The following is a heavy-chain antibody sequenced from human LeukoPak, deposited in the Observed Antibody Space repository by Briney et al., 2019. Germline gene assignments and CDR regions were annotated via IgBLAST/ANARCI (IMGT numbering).Heavy chain of an antibody. CDR1: GFTFSSYA. CDR2: ISGNGGST. J-gene: IGHJ4*02. Sequence: GGSLRLSCAASGFTFSSYAMSWVRQAPGKGLEWVSGISGNGGSTYYADSVKGRFTISRDNAKNSLYLQMNSLRAEDTAVYYCARAFQMATTLYYFDYWGQGTLVTVSS. D-gene: IGHD5-24*01. V-gene: IGHV3-23*01. CDR3: ARAFQMATTLYYFDY.